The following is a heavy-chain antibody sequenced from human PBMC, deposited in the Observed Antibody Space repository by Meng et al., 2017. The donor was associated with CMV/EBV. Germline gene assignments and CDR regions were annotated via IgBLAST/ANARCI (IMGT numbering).Heavy chain of an antibody. CDR3: AKEGWDVVVPAAILYYYYGMDV. V-gene: IGHV3-30*02. J-gene: IGHJ6*02. Sequence: GGSLRLSCAASGFTFSDYYMSWVRQAPGKGLEWVAFIRYDGSNKYYADSVKGRFTISRDNSKNTLYLQMNSLRAEDTAVYYCAKEGWDVVVPAAILYYYYGMDVWGQGTTVTVSS. CDR2: IRYDGSNK. D-gene: IGHD2-2*01. CDR1: GFTFSDYY.